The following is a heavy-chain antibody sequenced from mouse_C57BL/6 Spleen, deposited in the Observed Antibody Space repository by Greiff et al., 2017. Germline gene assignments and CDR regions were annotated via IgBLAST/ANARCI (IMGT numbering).Heavy chain of an antibody. V-gene: IGHV5-4*01. D-gene: IGHD1-1*01. CDR2: ISDGGSYT. CDR3: ARDQYYGSTYFDY. Sequence: EVMLVESGGGLVKPGGSLKLSCAASGFTFSSYAMSWVRQTPEKRLEWVATISDGGSYTYYPDNVKGRFTFARDNAKNNLYRQMSHLKSEDTAMYYCARDQYYGSTYFDYWGQGTTLTVSS. J-gene: IGHJ2*01. CDR1: GFTFSSYA.